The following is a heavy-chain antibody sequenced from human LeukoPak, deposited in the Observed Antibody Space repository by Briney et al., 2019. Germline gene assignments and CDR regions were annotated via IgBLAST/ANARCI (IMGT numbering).Heavy chain of an antibody. CDR1: GYIFNNYG. CDR2: ISAYNCNT. J-gene: IGHJ6*03. D-gene: IGHD3-10*01. CDR3: ARDPHYYGSGTSDYYYMDV. Sequence: GASVKVSCKASGYIFNNYGISRVRQAPAQGLEWMGWISAYNCNTNYAQKLQDRVTMTTHTSTSTAYMELRSLTSDDTAVYYCARDPHYYGSGTSDYYYMDVWGKGTTVTVSS. V-gene: IGHV1-18*01.